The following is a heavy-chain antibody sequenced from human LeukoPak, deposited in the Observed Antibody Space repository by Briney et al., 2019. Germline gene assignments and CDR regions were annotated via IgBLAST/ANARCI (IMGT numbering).Heavy chain of an antibody. J-gene: IGHJ6*03. CDR1: GFTFSTYD. Sequence: GSLRLSCAASGFTFSTYDMHWVRPATGKGLEWVSAIDTAGDTYYPDSVKGRFTISRENAKNSLYLQMNSLRAEDTAVYYCARPSLGYYYYMDVWGKGTTVTVSS. CDR2: IDTAGDT. CDR3: ARPSLGYYYYMDV. V-gene: IGHV3-13*01.